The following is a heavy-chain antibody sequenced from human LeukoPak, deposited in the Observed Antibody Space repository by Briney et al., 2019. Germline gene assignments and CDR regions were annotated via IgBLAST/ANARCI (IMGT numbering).Heavy chain of an antibody. J-gene: IGHJ6*02. D-gene: IGHD3-3*01. CDR1: GDSVSSNSAA. Sequence: SQTLSLTCAISGDSVSSNSAAWNWIRQSPSRGLEWLGRTYCRSKWYNDYAVSVKSRITINPDTSKNQFSLQLNSVTPEDTAVYYCARGSVFGVVTNPYYYGMDVWGQGTTVTVSS. V-gene: IGHV6-1*01. CDR2: TYCRSKWYN. CDR3: ARGSVFGVVTNPYYYGMDV.